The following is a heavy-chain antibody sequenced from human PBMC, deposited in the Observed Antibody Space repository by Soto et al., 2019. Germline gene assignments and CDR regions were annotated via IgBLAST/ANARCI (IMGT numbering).Heavy chain of an antibody. CDR1: GDSMSRGGYS. D-gene: IGHD3-3*01. J-gene: IGHJ4*02. Sequence: LSLTCIVSGDSMSRGGYSWSWIRQPPGKGLEWIGHIYHTGSTYYNPSLETRVTISVDMSKNQFSLKLSSVTAADTAVYYCARGVYYDFWSGYYDPLYYFDYWGQGTLVTVSS. CDR3: ARGVYYDFWSGYYDPLYYFDY. V-gene: IGHV4-30-2*01. CDR2: IYHTGST.